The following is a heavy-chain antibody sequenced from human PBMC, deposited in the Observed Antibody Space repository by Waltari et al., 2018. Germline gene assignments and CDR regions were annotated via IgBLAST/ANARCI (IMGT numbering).Heavy chain of an antibody. J-gene: IGHJ3*02. V-gene: IGHV3-53*04. CDR1: GFTVISNY. Sequence: EVQLVESVGGLVQPGGSLRLSCAASGFTVISNYMSWFRQAPGKGLEWVSVIYSGGSTYYADSVKGRFTISRHNSKNTLYLQMNSLRAEDTAVDYCARGSSSSSRAFDIWGQGTMVTVSS. CDR2: IYSGGST. CDR3: ARGSSSSSRAFDI. D-gene: IGHD6-6*01.